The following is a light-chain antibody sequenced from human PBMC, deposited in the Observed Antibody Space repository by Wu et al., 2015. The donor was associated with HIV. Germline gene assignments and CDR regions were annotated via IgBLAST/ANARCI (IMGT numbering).Light chain of an antibody. CDR2: KAS. Sequence: SPSTLSASVGDRVTITCRASQSVSDWLAWYQQKPGKAPKLLIYKASTLESGVPSRFSGSGSGTEFSLTISSLQPDDFATYYCQQHTSYATFGQGTKVDI. V-gene: IGKV1-5*03. CDR3: QQHTSYAT. J-gene: IGKJ1*01. CDR1: QSVSDW.